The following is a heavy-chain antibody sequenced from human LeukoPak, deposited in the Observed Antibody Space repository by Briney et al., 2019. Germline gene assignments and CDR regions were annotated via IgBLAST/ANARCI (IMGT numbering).Heavy chain of an antibody. D-gene: IGHD6-19*01. CDR1: GYSISSGHY. CDR2: IYHGETT. J-gene: IGHJ4*02. Sequence: PSETLSLTCTVSGYSISSGHYWGWIRQPPGKGLEWIGSIYHGETTYYNPSLKTRLTISLDTSKNQFSLRLSSVTAADTAVYYCASFGYSSGWYTGGSYWGQGTLVTVSS. V-gene: IGHV4-38-2*02. CDR3: ASFGYSSGWYTGGSY.